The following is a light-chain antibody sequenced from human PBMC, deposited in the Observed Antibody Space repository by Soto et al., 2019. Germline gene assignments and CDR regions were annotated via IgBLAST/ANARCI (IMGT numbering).Light chain of an antibody. J-gene: IGKJ5*01. CDR3: QQYGTSEII. V-gene: IGKV3-20*01. CDR1: QSLTKSF. Sequence: EIVLTQPPGTLSLSPGERATLSCRASQSLTKSFIAWSQQKPGQAPRLLIYDTSSRSRGIPDRVSGRWSGKECNFHNRRVEAEDVAVFYCQQYGTSEIIFGQGTRLEI. CDR2: DTS.